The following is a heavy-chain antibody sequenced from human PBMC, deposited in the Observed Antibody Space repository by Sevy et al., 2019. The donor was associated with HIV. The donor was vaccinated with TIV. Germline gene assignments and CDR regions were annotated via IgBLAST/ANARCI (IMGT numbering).Heavy chain of an antibody. CDR2: IKSKTDGGTI. D-gene: IGHD5-12*01. J-gene: IGHJ6*02. Sequence: GGSLRLSCAASGFTFSSAWMSWVRLAPGKGLEWVGRIKSKTDGGTIDYAAPVKGRFTISKEDSKNTQYLQMNSLKTEDTAVYYCITDPGYRGYDEEVINYYYYGMDVWGQGTTVTVSS. CDR1: GFTFSSAW. V-gene: IGHV3-15*01. CDR3: ITDPGYRGYDEEVINYYYYGMDV.